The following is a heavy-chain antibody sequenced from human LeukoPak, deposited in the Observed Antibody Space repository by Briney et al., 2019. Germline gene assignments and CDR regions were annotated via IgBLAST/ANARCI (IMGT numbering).Heavy chain of an antibody. CDR2: IKQDGSEK. CDR1: GFTFSSYG. CDR3: AYLPGSRFDP. J-gene: IGHJ5*02. D-gene: IGHD3-10*01. Sequence: GGSLRLACAASGFTFSSYGMSWVRQAPGKGLEWVANIKQDGSEKYYVDSVKGRFTISRDNAKNSLYLQMNSLRAEDTAVYYCAYLPGSRFDPWGQGTLVTVSS. V-gene: IGHV3-7*01.